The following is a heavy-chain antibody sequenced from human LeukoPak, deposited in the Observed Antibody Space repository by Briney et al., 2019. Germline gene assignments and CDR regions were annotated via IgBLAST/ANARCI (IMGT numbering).Heavy chain of an antibody. J-gene: IGHJ4*02. CDR1: GFTFSSYS. D-gene: IGHD3-10*01. CDR2: IGGRDGTT. CDR3: AKGHYYGSGSLDY. Sequence: GGSLRLSCAASGFTFSSYSMNWVRQAPGKGLEWVSAIGGRDGTTYYADSVKGRFTISRDNSKNTLYVQMNSLRAEDTAVYYCAKGHYYGSGSLDYWGQGTLVTVSS. V-gene: IGHV3-23*01.